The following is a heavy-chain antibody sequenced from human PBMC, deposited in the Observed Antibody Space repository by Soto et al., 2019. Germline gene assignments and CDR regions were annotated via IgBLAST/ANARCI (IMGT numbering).Heavy chain of an antibody. D-gene: IGHD6-19*01. CDR1: GGSVTSGSYY. Sequence: QVQLQESGPGLVKPSETLSLTCTVSGGSVTSGSYYWSWIRQPPGKGLEWIGYIYNSGSTNYNPSLKSRVTISVDTSKNQISLNLNSVTAADTAVYYCARDQGIAVAVFDYWGQGTLVTVSS. V-gene: IGHV4-61*01. CDR2: IYNSGST. J-gene: IGHJ4*02. CDR3: ARDQGIAVAVFDY.